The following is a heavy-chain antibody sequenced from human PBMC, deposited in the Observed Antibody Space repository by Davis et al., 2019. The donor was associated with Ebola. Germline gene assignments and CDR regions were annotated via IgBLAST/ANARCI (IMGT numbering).Heavy chain of an antibody. CDR2: INHSGST. CDR1: GGSFSGYY. J-gene: IGHJ6*02. Sequence: SQTLSLTCAVYGGSFSGYYWSWIRQPPGKGLEWIGEINHSGSTNYNPSLKSRVTISVDRSKNQFSLKLTSVTAADTAVYYCARGTIFGVVTPDVWGQGTTVTVSS. D-gene: IGHD3-3*01. V-gene: IGHV4-34*01. CDR3: ARGTIFGVVTPDV.